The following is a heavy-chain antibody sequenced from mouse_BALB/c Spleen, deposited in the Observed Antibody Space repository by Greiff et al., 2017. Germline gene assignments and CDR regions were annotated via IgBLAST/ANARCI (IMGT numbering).Heavy chain of an antibody. CDR2: ILPGSGST. CDR1: GYTFSSYW. J-gene: IGHJ4*01. Sequence: QVQLQQSGAELMKPGASVKISCKATGYTFSSYWIEWVKQRPGHGLEWIGEILPGSGSTNYYEKFKGKATFTADTSSNTAYMQLSSLTSEDSAVYYCARRGDYEDAMDYWGQGTSVTVSS. CDR3: ARRGDYEDAMDY. D-gene: IGHD2-4*01. V-gene: IGHV1-9*01.